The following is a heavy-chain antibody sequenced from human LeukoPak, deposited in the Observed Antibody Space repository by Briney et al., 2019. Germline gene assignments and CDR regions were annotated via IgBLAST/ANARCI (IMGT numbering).Heavy chain of an antibody. CDR3: ARGFPIRSSSWYQIDY. CDR2: MNPNSGKT. J-gene: IGHJ4*02. Sequence: GASVNVSCKDCLWTFTSYGINWGLEATGQGLEWMVWMNPNSGKTGYAQKVQGRVTMTRNTSISTAYMELSSLRSEDTAVYYCARGFPIRSSSWYQIDYWGQGTQVTVS. CDR1: LWTFTSYG. D-gene: IGHD6-13*01. V-gene: IGHV1-8*01.